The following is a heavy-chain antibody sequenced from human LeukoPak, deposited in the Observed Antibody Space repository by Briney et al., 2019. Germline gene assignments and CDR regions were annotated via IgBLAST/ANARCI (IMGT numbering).Heavy chain of an antibody. CDR1: GITVNTNY. J-gene: IGHJ3*02. CDR3: AREVVPAVIDAFDI. Sequence: GRPLRLSRAASGITVNTNYMSWVRQAPGKGLGSGSIIYSGGATFYADSVKGRFTISRESSKNTLWLQMNSLTAEDTAVYYCAREVVPAVIDAFDIWGQGKMVTVSS. D-gene: IGHD2-2*01. V-gene: IGHV3-66*01. CDR2: IYSGGAT.